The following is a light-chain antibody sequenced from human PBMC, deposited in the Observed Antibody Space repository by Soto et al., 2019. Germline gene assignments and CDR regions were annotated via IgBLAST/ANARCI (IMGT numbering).Light chain of an antibody. J-gene: IGLJ1*01. Sequence: QPALTQPASVSGSPGQSITISCTGTSSDVGSYDLVSWYQQHPGKAPKLMIYEVTKRPSGVSTRFSGSKSGNTASLTISGLQAEDEADYYCSSYEGISSYVFVTGTKVTVL. CDR1: SSDVGSYDL. CDR2: EVT. CDR3: SSYEGISSYV. V-gene: IGLV2-23*02.